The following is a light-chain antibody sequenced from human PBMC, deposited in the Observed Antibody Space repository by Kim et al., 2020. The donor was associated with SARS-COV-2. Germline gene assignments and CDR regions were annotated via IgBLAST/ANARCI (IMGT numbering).Light chain of an antibody. CDR2: YDS. J-gene: IGLJ2*01. Sequence: PGKTARGSCGGNSIGRKSVHWYQQKSGQAPVLVIYYDSDRPSGIPERFSGSNSGNTATLTISRVEAGDEADYYCQVWDSSSDHRVVFGGGTKVTVL. CDR1: SIGRKS. CDR3: QVWDSSSDHRVV. V-gene: IGLV3-21*04.